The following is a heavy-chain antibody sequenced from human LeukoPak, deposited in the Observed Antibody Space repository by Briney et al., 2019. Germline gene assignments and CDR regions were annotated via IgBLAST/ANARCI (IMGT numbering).Heavy chain of an antibody. J-gene: IGHJ6*02. CDR2: IIPIFGTA. V-gene: IGHV1-69*13. Sequence: SVKVSCKASGGTFSSYAISWVRQAPGQGLEWMGGIIPIFGTANYAQKFQGRVTITADESTSTAYMELSSLRSEDTAVYYCASSLEADPYCSSTSCYGSYYYYGMDVWGQGTTVTVSS. D-gene: IGHD2-2*01. CDR1: GGTFSSYA. CDR3: ASSLEADPYCSSTSCYGSYYYYGMDV.